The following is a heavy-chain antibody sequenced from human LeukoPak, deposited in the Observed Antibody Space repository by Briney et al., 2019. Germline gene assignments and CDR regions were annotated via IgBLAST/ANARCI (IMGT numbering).Heavy chain of an antibody. CDR2: IHSGGST. V-gene: IGHV3-66*01. J-gene: IGHJ6*03. CDR1: GFTVSSNY. CDR3: ARETDYYQHMDV. Sequence: GGSLRLSCAASGFTVSSNYMSWVRQAPGKGLEWVSVIHSGGSTYYADSVKGRFTISRDNSKNTLYLQMNSLRAEDTAVYYCARETDYYQHMDVWGKGTTVTISS.